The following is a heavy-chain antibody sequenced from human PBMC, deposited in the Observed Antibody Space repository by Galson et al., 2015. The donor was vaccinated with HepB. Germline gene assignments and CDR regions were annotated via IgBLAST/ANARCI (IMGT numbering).Heavy chain of an antibody. D-gene: IGHD5-18*01. V-gene: IGHV3-30*18. J-gene: IGHJ4*02. CDR2: ISYDGSNK. CDR1: GFTFSSYG. CDR3: AKERQLWAPDY. Sequence: SLRLSCAASGFTFSSYGMHWVRQAPGEGLEWVAVISYDGSNKYYADSVKGRFTISRDNSKNTLYLQMNSLRAEDTAVYYCAKERQLWAPDYWGQGTLVTVSS.